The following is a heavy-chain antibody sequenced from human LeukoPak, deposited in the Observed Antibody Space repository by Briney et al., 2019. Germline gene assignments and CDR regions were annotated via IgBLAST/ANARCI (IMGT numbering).Heavy chain of an antibody. V-gene: IGHV4-39*07. D-gene: IGHD4-17*01. CDR1: GGSISSRSYY. Sequence: SETLSLTCTVSGGSISSRSYYWGWIRQPPGKGLEWIGSIYHSGSAYYNPSLKSRVTISVDTSKNQFSLKLSSVTAADTAVYYCARETTVTTNFDYWGQGTLVTVSS. CDR3: ARETTVTTNFDY. CDR2: IYHSGSA. J-gene: IGHJ4*02.